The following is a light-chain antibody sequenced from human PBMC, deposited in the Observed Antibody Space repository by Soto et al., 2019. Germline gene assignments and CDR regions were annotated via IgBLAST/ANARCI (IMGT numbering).Light chain of an antibody. Sequence: EIVLTQSPATLSLSPGERATLSCTASQSVTSSYLAWYQQKPGQAPRLLIYGASSRATGIPDRFSGSGSGTDFTLTISRLEPEDCAVYYCQQYGSSPRFGQGTKVDI. CDR2: GAS. V-gene: IGKV3-20*01. J-gene: IGKJ1*01. CDR3: QQYGSSPR. CDR1: QSVTSSY.